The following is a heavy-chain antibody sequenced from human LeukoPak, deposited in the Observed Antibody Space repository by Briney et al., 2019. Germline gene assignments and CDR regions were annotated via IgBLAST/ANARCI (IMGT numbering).Heavy chain of an antibody. CDR3: ARDRYYYDSSGYYSIDY. J-gene: IGHJ4*02. V-gene: IGHV4-4*07. CDR1: GGSISSYY. CDR2: IYTSGST. Sequence: PSETLSFTCTVSGGSISSYYWSWIRQPAGKGLEWIGRIYTSGSTNYNPSLKSRVTMSVDTSKNQFSLKLSSVTAADTAVYYCARDRYYYDSSGYYSIDYWGQGTLVTVSS. D-gene: IGHD3-22*01.